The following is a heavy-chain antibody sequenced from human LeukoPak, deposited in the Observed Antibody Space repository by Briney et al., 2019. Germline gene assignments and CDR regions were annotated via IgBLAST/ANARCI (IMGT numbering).Heavy chain of an antibody. CDR3: ARGDHSSSWYSWFDP. D-gene: IGHD6-13*01. V-gene: IGHV1-8*01. Sequence: ASVKVSCKASGATFSSYAINWVRQATGQGLEWMGWMNPNSGNTGYAQKFQGRVTITRNTSISTAYMELSSLRSEDTAVYYCARGDHSSSWYSWFDPWGQGTLVTVSS. J-gene: IGHJ5*02. CDR1: GATFSSYA. CDR2: MNPNSGNT.